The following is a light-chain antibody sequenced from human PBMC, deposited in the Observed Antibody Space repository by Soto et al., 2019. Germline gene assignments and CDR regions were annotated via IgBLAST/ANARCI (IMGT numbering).Light chain of an antibody. CDR1: TSDIGTYNY. CDR2: EVS. V-gene: IGLV2-14*01. J-gene: IGLJ2*01. CDR3: SSYGGRSPPLC. Sequence: QSALTQPAAVSGSPGQSITISCTGSTSDIGTYNYVSWYQQLPGKAPKIMIYEVSNRPSGVSNRFSGSKSGNTASLTISGVQAEYEADYYCSSYGGRSPPLCFGGGTKLTVL.